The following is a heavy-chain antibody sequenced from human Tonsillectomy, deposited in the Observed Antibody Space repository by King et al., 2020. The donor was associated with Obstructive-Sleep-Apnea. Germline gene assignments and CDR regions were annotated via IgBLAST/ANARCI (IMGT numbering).Heavy chain of an antibody. J-gene: IGHJ4*02. V-gene: IGHV4-59*08. CDR3: ARHEYGVGYAY. CDR1: GGSIRGFH. CDR2: ICHTGSN. Sequence: VQLQESGPGLVKPSETLSLTCTVSGGSIRGFHWSWLRQSPEKGLEFLSSICHTGSNTYNPSLRSRFTISIDMSKEQSSLKLNSLTAADTALYFCARHEYGVGYAYWGQGTLVTVSS. D-gene: IGHD2-2*01.